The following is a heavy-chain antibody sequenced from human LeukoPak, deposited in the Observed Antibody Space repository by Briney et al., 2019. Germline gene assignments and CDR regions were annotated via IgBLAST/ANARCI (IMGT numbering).Heavy chain of an antibody. D-gene: IGHD2-8*01. V-gene: IGHV3-30-3*01. CDR1: GFTFSSYA. CDR2: ISYHGTKK. Sequence: GRSLRLSCAASGFTFSSYALHWVRQSPGKGLEWVAVISYHGTKKYYADSVKGRFTISRDNSGNTLFLQMNSLRPEDSALYYCARNMQFVQSLGGLDVWGQGTTVTVSS. CDR3: ARNMQFVQSLGGLDV. J-gene: IGHJ6*01.